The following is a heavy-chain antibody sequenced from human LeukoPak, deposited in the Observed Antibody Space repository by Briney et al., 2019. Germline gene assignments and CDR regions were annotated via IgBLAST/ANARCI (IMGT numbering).Heavy chain of an antibody. J-gene: IGHJ6*03. CDR3: ARGELQPYYYYYMDV. D-gene: IGHD1-7*01. Sequence: ASVKVSCKASGYTFTSYDINWVRQATGQGLEWMGLINPSGSSTIYAQKFQGRVTMTRNTSISTAYMELSSLRSEDTAVYYCARGELQPYYYYYMDVWGKGTTVTVSS. CDR1: GYTFTSYD. CDR2: INPSGSST. V-gene: IGHV1-8*01.